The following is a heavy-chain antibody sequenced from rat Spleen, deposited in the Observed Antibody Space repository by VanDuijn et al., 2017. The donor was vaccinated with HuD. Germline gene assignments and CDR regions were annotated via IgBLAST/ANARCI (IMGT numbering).Heavy chain of an antibody. V-gene: IGHV2-30*01. D-gene: IGHD1-11*01. CDR3: ARDQSYGGLDY. Sequence: QVQLKESGPGLVQPSQTLSLTCTVSGFSLTSYNVHWVRQPTGKGLEWMGIIWTGGSTDYNSALKSRLSISRDTSKSQVFLKMNSLQTEDIATYYCARDQSYGGLDYWGQGVMVTVSS. CDR2: IWTGGST. CDR1: GFSLTSYN. J-gene: IGHJ2*01.